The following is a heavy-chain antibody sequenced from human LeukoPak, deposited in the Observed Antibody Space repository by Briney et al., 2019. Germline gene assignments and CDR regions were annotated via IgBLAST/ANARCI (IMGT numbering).Heavy chain of an antibody. Sequence: GGSLRLSCAASGFTFSNYDMHWVRQATGKGLEWVSAIGVAANTFYSGSVKGRFTISRENAKNSLYLLMTSLRAEDTAMYYCARQNTPHGNFDYWGQGTLVAVSS. J-gene: IGHJ4*02. CDR3: ARQNTPHGNFDY. CDR1: GFTFSNYD. V-gene: IGHV3-13*01. CDR2: IGVAANT. D-gene: IGHD1-26*01.